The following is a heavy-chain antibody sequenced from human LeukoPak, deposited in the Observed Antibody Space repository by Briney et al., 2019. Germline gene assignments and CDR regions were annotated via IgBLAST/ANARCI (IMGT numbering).Heavy chain of an antibody. CDR2: IYSSGST. D-gene: IGHD3-10*01. V-gene: IGHV4-4*07. Sequence: SETLSLTCTVSGASISSYQWSWMRQPPGKGLEWIGRIYSSGSTNYNPSLKSRVTMSIDTSKTQFSLWLISVTAPDTAVYYCAREDGSGTYDYWGQGTLVTVSS. J-gene: IGHJ4*02. CDR3: AREDGSGTYDY. CDR1: GASISSYQ.